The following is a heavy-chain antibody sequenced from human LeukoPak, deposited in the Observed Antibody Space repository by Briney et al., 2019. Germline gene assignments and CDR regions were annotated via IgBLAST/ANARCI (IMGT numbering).Heavy chain of an antibody. D-gene: IGHD6-6*01. CDR3: ARESLPFYLVYRSGAFDI. J-gene: IGHJ3*02. V-gene: IGHV1-69*13. CDR1: GYTFTGYY. Sequence: GASVKVSCKASGYTFTGYYMHWVRQAPGQGLEWMGGIIPIFGTANYAQKFQGRVTITADESTSTAYMELSSLRSEDTAVYYCARESLPFYLVYRSGAFDIWGQGTMVTVSS. CDR2: IIPIFGTA.